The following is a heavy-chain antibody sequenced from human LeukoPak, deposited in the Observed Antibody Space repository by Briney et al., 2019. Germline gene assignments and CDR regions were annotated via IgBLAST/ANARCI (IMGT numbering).Heavy chain of an antibody. CDR3: ARHGDYRREWFDP. CDR2: ISSSSSYI. Sequence: GGSLRLSCAASGFTFSTYGMHWVRQAPGKGLEWVSSISSSSSYIYYADSVKGRFTISRDNAKNSLYLQMNSLRAEDTAVYYCARHGDYRREWFDPWGQGTLVTVSS. CDR1: GFTFSTYG. D-gene: IGHD4-17*01. V-gene: IGHV3-21*01. J-gene: IGHJ5*02.